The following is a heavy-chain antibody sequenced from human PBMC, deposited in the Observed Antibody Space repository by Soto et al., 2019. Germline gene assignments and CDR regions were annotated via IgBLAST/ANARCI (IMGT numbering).Heavy chain of an antibody. CDR2: VYSSGST. CDR1: GGSISSHS. J-gene: IGHJ5*02. V-gene: IGHV4-59*08. CDR3: ARRVQANSVVVQDNWLDP. Sequence: SETLSLTCTVSGGSISSHSWNWIRQPPGRGLEWIGYVYSSGSTKYNPSLESRVTISVDTSKNHFSLKLPSLTAADTALFYCARRVQANSVVVQDNWLDPWGQGSLVTVSS. D-gene: IGHD2-15*01.